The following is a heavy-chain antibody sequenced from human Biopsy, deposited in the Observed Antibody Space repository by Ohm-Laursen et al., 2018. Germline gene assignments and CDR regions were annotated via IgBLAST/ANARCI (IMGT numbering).Heavy chain of an antibody. V-gene: IGHV4-59*11. CDR3: GRVWLWRGYGVDV. CDR1: GGSMSDHY. Sequence: GTLSLTCIVSGGSMSDHYWSWLRQTPGKGLEWLGYIYYTGKTTYNPSLESRITISVDTSKNKFSLQLDSMTAADTAVYYCGRVWLWRGYGVDVWGQGTTVTVSS. CDR2: IYYTGKT. D-gene: IGHD6-19*01. J-gene: IGHJ6*02.